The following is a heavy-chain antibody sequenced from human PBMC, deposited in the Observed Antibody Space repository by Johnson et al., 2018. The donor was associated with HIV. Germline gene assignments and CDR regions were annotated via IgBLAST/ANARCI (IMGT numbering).Heavy chain of an antibody. CDR1: GFSFSDYY. J-gene: IGHJ3*02. V-gene: IGHV3-11*01. D-gene: IGHD5-12*01. CDR2: ISSRGSTI. CDR3: CRHSPRGYSGNDAFDI. Sequence: QVQLVESGGGLVKPGGSLRLSCAASGFSFSDYYMRWIRQAPGKGLEWVSSISSRGSTIYYAAFVKGRVPISRDNAKNSVYLQRNSKRAEDTAVYYCCRHSPRGYSGNDAFDIWGQGTMVTVSS.